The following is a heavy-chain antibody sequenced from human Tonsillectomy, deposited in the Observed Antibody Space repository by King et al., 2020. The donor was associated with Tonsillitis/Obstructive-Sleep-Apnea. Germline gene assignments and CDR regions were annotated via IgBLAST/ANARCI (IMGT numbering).Heavy chain of an antibody. CDR1: GGSISSSSYY. Sequence: QLQLQESGPGLVKPSETLSLTCTVSGGSISSSSYYWGWIRQPPGKGLEWIGSIYYSGSTYYNPALKSRVTISVDTSKNQFSLKLSSVTAADTAVYYCATLRQYYDNSDYFDLHFDYWGQGTLVTVSS. CDR2: IYYSGST. V-gene: IGHV4-39*01. J-gene: IGHJ4*02. D-gene: IGHD3-22*01. CDR3: ATLRQYYDNSDYFDLHFDY.